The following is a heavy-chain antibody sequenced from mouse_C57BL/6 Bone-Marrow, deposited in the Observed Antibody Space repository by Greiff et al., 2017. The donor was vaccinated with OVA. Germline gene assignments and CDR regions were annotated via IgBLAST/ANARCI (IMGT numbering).Heavy chain of an antibody. J-gene: IGHJ2*01. CDR3: ARSYYYGTYFDY. D-gene: IGHD1-1*01. CDR1: GYAFSSSW. CDR2: IYPGDGDT. V-gene: IGHV1-82*01. Sequence: QVQLKESGPELVKPGASVKISCKASGYAFSSSWMNWVKQRPGKGLEWIGRIYPGDGDTNYNGKFKGKATLTADKSSSTAYMQLSSLTSEDSAVYFCARSYYYGTYFDYWGQGTTLTVSS.